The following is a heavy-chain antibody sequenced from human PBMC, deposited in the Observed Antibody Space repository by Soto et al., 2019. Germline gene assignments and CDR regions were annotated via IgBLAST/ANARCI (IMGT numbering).Heavy chain of an antibody. CDR1: GYTFITYG. D-gene: IGHD3-22*01. J-gene: IGHJ4*02. CDR3: ARGPTDYYDNSANYFLDY. V-gene: IGHV1-18*01. Sequence: ASVKVSCKASGYTFITYGVSWVRQAPGQGLDWLGWISTYNGNTRYAERLQGRVTMTTDTTTNTACMELRNLRSDDTAVYYCARGPTDYYDNSANYFLDYWGQGTLVTVSS. CDR2: ISTYNGNT.